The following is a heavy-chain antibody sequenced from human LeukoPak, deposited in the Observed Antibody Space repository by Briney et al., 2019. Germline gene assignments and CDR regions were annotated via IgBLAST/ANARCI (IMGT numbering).Heavy chain of an antibody. Sequence: KASETLSLTCTVSGGSISSSSYYWSWIRQPPGKGLEWIGEINHSGSTNYNPSLKSRVTISVDTSKNQFSLKLSSVTAADTAVYYCASLKSFYFDYWGQGTLVTVSS. CDR3: ASLKSFYFDY. J-gene: IGHJ4*02. V-gene: IGHV4-39*07. CDR1: GGSISSSSYY. D-gene: IGHD2/OR15-2a*01. CDR2: INHSGST.